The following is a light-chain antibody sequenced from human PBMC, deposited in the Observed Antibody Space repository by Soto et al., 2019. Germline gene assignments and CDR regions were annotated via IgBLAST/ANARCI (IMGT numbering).Light chain of an antibody. CDR3: PSYGSSFS. Sequence: EIVLTQSPGTLSLSPGERATLSCRASQSVYKNYLAWYQQKPGQAPRLLIYDASARFTGIPDRFSGSGSGTEFTLTISRLEPEDFAVDYCPSYGSSFSFGGGTKVAIK. CDR1: QSVYKNY. J-gene: IGKJ4*01. V-gene: IGKV3-20*01. CDR2: DAS.